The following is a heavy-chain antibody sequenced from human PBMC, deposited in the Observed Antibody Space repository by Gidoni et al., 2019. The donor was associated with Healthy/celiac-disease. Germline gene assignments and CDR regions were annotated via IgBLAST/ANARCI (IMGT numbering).Heavy chain of an antibody. Sequence: QVQLQESGPGLVKPSQTLSLTCTVSGGSISSVDYYWSWIRQPPGKGLEWIGYIYYSGSTYYNPSLKSRVTISVDTSKNQFSLKLSSVTAADTAVYYCARGGYGSGSYYNVYYYYYYGMDVWGQGTTVTVSS. V-gene: IGHV4-30-4*01. CDR3: ARGGYGSGSYYNVYYYYYYGMDV. J-gene: IGHJ6*02. D-gene: IGHD3-10*01. CDR2: IYYSGST. CDR1: GGSISSVDYY.